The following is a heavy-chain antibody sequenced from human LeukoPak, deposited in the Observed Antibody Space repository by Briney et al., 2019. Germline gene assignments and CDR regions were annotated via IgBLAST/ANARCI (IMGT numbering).Heavy chain of an antibody. CDR2: IIPILGIA. CDR1: GGTFSSYA. V-gene: IGHV1-69*04. D-gene: IGHD2-15*01. CDR3: ARVDGSPDY. J-gene: IGHJ4*02. Sequence: SVKVSCKAFGGTFSSYAISWVRQAPGQGLEWMGRIIPILGIANYAQRFQGRVTITADKSTSTAYMELSSLRSEDTAVYYCARVDGSPDYWGQGTLVTVSS.